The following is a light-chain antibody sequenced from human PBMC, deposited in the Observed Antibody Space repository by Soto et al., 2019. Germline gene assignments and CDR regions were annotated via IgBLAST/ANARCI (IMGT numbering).Light chain of an antibody. CDR2: AAS. CDR1: QGISSY. CDR3: XXXXSYLFT. V-gene: IGKV1-9*01. J-gene: IGKJ3*01. Sequence: DLQLTQSPSFLSASVGDRVTITCRASQGISSYLAWYQQKPGKAPKLLIYAASTLQSGVPSRFSGSGSGTEXXLTISXXQPXXXXXXXXXXXXSYLFTFGPGTKVDIK.